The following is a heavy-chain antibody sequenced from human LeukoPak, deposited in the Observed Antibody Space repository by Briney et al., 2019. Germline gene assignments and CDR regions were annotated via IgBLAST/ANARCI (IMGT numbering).Heavy chain of an antibody. J-gene: IGHJ4*02. CDR3: ARGGSGGSYPADY. CDR1: GSTFSSYD. V-gene: IGHV3-13*01. Sequence: GGSLRLSCAASGSTFSSYDMHWVRQATGKGLEWVSAIGTAGDTYYPGSVKGRFTISRENAKNSLYLQMNSLRAEDTAVYYCARGGSGGSYPADYWGQGTLVTVSS. D-gene: IGHD2-15*01. CDR2: IGTAGDT.